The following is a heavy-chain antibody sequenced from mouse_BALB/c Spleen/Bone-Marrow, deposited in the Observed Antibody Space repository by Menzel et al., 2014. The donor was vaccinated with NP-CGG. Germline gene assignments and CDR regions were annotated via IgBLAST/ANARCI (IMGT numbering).Heavy chain of an antibody. J-gene: IGHJ3*01. CDR1: GYTFTSYF. CDR3: TRIYYDYDGVWFAY. Sequence: EVKLMESGAELVKPGASVKMSCKASGYTFTSYFMHWVKQRPGQGLEWIGYINPYNDGTKYNEKFKGKATLTSDKSSSTAYMELSSLTSEDSAVYYCTRIYYDYDGVWFAYWGQGTLVTVSA. D-gene: IGHD2-4*01. V-gene: IGHV1-14*01. CDR2: INPYNDGT.